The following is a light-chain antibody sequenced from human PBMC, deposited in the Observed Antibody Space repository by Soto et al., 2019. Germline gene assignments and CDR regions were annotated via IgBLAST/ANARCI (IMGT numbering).Light chain of an antibody. V-gene: IGKV3-11*01. CDR1: QNVDKF. Sequence: EIEFPQSPATVSLSPGATATLSCRASQNVDKFLAWYQQRSGQPPRLLIFDSSNRATGVPVRFSGSGSGTDFTFTISSLQPEDIATYYCQQYDNLPITFGQGTRLEIK. CDR2: DSS. CDR3: QQYDNLPIT. J-gene: IGKJ5*01.